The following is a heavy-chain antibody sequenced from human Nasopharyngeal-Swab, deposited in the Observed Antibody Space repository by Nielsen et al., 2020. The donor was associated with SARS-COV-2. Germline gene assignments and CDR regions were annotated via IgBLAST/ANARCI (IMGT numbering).Heavy chain of an antibody. J-gene: IGHJ4*02. CDR2: IRYDGSNK. CDR3: ANGGGIVGAPVDY. V-gene: IGHV3-30*02. Sequence: GESLKISCAASGFTFSSYGMHWVRQAPGKGLEWVAFIRYDGSNKYYADSVKGRFTIPRDNSKNTLYLQMNSLRAEDTAVYYCANGGGIVGAPVDYWGQGTLVTVSS. D-gene: IGHD1-26*01. CDR1: GFTFSSYG.